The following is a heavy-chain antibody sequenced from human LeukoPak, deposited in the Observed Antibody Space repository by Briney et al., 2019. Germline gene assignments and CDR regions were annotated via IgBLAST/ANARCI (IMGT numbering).Heavy chain of an antibody. Sequence: ASVKVSCKASGYTFPSYFMHWVRQAPGQGLEWMGIINPTGGSTTYAQKFQGRVTMTRDTSTSTVCMELRSLRSDDTAVYYCARDLAIQWLATVYYYYGMDVWGQGTTVTVSS. J-gene: IGHJ6*02. CDR2: INPTGGST. CDR3: ARDLAIQWLATVYYYYGMDV. CDR1: GYTFPSYF. V-gene: IGHV1-46*01. D-gene: IGHD6-19*01.